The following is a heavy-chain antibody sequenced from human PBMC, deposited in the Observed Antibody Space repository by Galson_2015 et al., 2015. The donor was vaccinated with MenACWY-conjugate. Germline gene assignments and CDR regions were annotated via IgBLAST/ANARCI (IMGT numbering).Heavy chain of an antibody. Sequence: SLRLSCAASGFTFSNFWMSWVRQTPGKGLEWVANIKQTGGEEFHVDSVKGRFTISRDDAKNSLYLQMNSLRAEDTAVYYCARLRAVAGLRFFDYRGQGTLVTVS. CDR2: IKQTGGEE. CDR3: ARLRAVAGLRFFDY. D-gene: IGHD6-19*01. V-gene: IGHV3-7*03. CDR1: GFTFSNFW. J-gene: IGHJ4*02.